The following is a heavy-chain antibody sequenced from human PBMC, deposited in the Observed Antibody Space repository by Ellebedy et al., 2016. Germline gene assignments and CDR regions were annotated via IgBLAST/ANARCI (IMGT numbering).Heavy chain of an antibody. V-gene: IGHV3-11*01. CDR2: TGSSGSPI. CDR3: ARDLRQYSSSWHP. D-gene: IGHD6-13*01. CDR1: GLSISGHF. J-gene: IGHJ5*02. Sequence: GESLKISCAASGLSISGHFMSWFRQAPGKGLECVSYTGSSGSPIFYADSVKGRFTISRDNAKNSLSLQMNSLTAEDTAFYYCARDLRQYSSSWHPWGQGSLVTVSS.